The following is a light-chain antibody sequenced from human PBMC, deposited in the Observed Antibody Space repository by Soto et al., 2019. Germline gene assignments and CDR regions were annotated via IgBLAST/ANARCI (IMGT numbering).Light chain of an antibody. J-gene: IGKJ1*01. CDR1: QSIISY. CDR2: AAS. CDR3: HQRYNIPQT. Sequence: DIHLTQSPSSLSASVGDRVTITCRASQSIISYLHWYQYKSGRVPNLLVYAASNLQSGVPSRFSGTGSGTDFTLTIASLQPEDFATYDCHQRYNIPQTFGQGTKVDIK. V-gene: IGKV1-39*01.